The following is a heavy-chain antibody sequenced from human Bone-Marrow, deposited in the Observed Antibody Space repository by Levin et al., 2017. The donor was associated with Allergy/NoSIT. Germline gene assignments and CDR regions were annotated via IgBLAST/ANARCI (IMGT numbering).Heavy chain of an antibody. CDR1: GYTFTSYD. CDR3: ARDWSGSQGYYGMDV. D-gene: IGHD3-3*01. Sequence: ASVKVSCKASGYTFTSYDINWVRQATGQGLEWMGWMNPNSGNTGYAQKFQGRVTMTRNTSISTAYMELSSLRSEDTAVYYCARDWSGSQGYYGMDVWGQGTTVTVSS. CDR2: MNPNSGNT. V-gene: IGHV1-8*01. J-gene: IGHJ6*02.